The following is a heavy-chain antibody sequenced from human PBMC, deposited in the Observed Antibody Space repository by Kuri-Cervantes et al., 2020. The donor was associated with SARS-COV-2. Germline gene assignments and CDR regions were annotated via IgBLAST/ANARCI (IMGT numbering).Heavy chain of an antibody. V-gene: IGHV4-59*08. D-gene: IGHD3/OR15-3a*01. J-gene: IGHJ3*02. Sequence: SETLSLTCTVSGGSISSYYWSWIRQPPGKGLEWIGYIYYSGSTNYNPSLKSRVTISVDTSKNQFSLKLSSVTAADTAVYYCARHRYMIYDAFDIWGQGTMVTVPS. CDR3: ARHRYMIYDAFDI. CDR2: IYYSGST. CDR1: GGSISSYY.